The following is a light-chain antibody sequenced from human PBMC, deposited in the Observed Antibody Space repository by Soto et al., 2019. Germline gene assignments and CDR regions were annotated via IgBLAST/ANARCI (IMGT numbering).Light chain of an antibody. CDR1: QSISNW. CDR3: QQYNTYSKT. V-gene: IGKV1-5*01. Sequence: IQMTQSPSTLSASVGDRLTITCRASQSISNWLAWYQQRPGKAPKLLIFDASSLESGVPSRFSGSGSGTEFTLTISSLQPDDFATYYCQQYNTYSKTFGQGTKVDIK. J-gene: IGKJ1*01. CDR2: DAS.